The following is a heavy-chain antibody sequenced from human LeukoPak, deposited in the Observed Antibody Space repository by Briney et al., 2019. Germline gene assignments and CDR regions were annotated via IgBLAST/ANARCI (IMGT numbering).Heavy chain of an antibody. CDR1: GYTFTGYY. Sequence: ASVKVSCKASGYTFTGYYMHWVRQAPGRGLEWMGWINPNSGGTNYAQKFQGRVTMTRDTSISTAYMELSRLRSDDTAVYYCARDNYYDSSGYYYGSLVDYWGQGTLVTVSS. D-gene: IGHD3-22*01. V-gene: IGHV1-2*02. CDR3: ARDNYYDSSGYYYGSLVDY. J-gene: IGHJ4*02. CDR2: INPNSGGT.